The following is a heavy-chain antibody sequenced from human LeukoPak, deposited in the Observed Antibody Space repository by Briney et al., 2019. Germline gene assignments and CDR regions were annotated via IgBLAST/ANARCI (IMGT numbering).Heavy chain of an antibody. CDR2: INPNSGGT. CDR3: ARVSGTDDYYYGMDV. D-gene: IGHD1-1*01. Sequence: APVKVSCKAPVYTFTGCYMPWVRQPPGQGLEWMGWINPNSGGTNYAQKFQGRVTMTRDTSISTAYMELSRLRSDDTAVYYCARVSGTDDYYYGMDVWGQGTTVTVSS. J-gene: IGHJ6*02. V-gene: IGHV1-2*02. CDR1: VYTFTGCY.